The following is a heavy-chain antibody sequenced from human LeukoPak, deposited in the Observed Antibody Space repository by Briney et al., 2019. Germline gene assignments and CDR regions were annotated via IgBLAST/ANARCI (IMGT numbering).Heavy chain of an antibody. J-gene: IGHJ4*02. D-gene: IGHD6-13*01. V-gene: IGHV3-48*03. CDR3: ARDYWSYSASWLDF. Sequence: GGSLRLSCAASGFTFSSYEMNWVRQAPGKGLEWVSYISSSSSTIYYADSVKGRFTISRDNAKNSLYLQMDSLTAEDTAVYYCARDYWSYSASWLDFWGQGTLVTVSS. CDR1: GFTFSSYE. CDR2: ISSSSSTI.